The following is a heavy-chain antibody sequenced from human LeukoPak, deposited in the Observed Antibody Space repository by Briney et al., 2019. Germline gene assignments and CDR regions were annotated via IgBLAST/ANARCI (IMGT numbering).Heavy chain of an antibody. D-gene: IGHD1-26*01. CDR1: GYTFTSYY. Sequence: GASVKVSCKASGYTFTSYYMHWVRQAPGQGLEWMGWINPNSADTNFAQRFQGRVTMTRDTSISTAYLELSSLRSDDTAVYYCAKDAELSLVEPPALDYWGQGTLVTVSS. CDR2: INPNSADT. J-gene: IGHJ4*02. CDR3: AKDAELSLVEPPALDY. V-gene: IGHV1-2*02.